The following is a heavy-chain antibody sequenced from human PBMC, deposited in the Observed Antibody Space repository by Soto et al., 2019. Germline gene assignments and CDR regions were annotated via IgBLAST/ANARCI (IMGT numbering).Heavy chain of an antibody. D-gene: IGHD2-2*01. Sequence: ASVKVSCKVSGYTFTELSMHWVRQAPGKGLEWMGGFDPVDGGTIYAQKFQGRVTMTADTSTDTAYMELSSLRSEDTAVYYCATGRCSSTSCYCFDLWGQGTLVTVSS. CDR2: FDPVDGGT. J-gene: IGHJ5*02. CDR1: GYTFTELS. CDR3: ATGRCSSTSCYCFDL. V-gene: IGHV1-24*01.